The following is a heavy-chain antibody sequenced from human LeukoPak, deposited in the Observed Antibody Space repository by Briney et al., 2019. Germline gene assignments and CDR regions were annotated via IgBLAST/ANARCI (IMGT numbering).Heavy chain of an antibody. CDR1: GFTFSDYY. D-gene: IGHD6-19*01. CDR3: ARERIYSSGWYLIDY. Sequence: GGSLRLSCAVSGFTFSDYYMTWIRQAPGKGLEWVSYISSSSTYTNYADSVKGRFTISRDNAKNSLYLQMNGLRAEDTAVYYCARERIYSSGWYLIDYWGQGTLVTVSS. V-gene: IGHV3-11*05. J-gene: IGHJ4*02. CDR2: ISSSSTYT.